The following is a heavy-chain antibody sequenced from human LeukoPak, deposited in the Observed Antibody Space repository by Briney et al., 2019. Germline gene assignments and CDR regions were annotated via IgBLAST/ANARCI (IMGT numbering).Heavy chain of an antibody. Sequence: GSLRLSCAASGFTFSSYWMSWVRQAPGKGLEWVANIKQDGSEKYYVDSVKGRFTISRDNAKNSLYLQMNSLRAEDTAVYYCARTHYCSSTSCYLYYYYYGMDVWGQGTTVTVSS. CDR1: GFTFSSYW. J-gene: IGHJ6*02. CDR3: ARTHYCSSTSCYLYYYYYGMDV. V-gene: IGHV3-7*01. D-gene: IGHD2-2*01. CDR2: IKQDGSEK.